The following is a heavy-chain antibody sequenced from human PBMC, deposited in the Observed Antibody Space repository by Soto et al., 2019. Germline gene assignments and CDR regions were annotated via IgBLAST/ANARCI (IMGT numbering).Heavy chain of an antibody. Sequence: SVKVSCKASGGTFSSYAISWVRQAPGQGLEWMGGIAPIFGTANYAQKFQGRVTITADESTSTAYMELSSLRSEDTAVYYCERGGRGYTYGYGMDVWGQGTTVTVSS. D-gene: IGHD5-18*01. J-gene: IGHJ6*02. CDR3: ERGGRGYTYGYGMDV. V-gene: IGHV1-69*13. CDR1: GGTFSSYA. CDR2: IAPIFGTA.